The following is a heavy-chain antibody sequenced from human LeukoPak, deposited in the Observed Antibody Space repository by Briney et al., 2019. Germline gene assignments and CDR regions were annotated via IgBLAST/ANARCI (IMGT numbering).Heavy chain of an antibody. J-gene: IGHJ4*02. D-gene: IGHD2-2*01. CDR2: FYNSGST. CDR3: VLMPGY. CDR1: GGSISSSNW. V-gene: IGHV4-4*02. Sequence: SGTLSLTCAVSGGSISSSNWWSWVRQPPGKGLEWIGSFYNSGSTFYNPSLKSRVTISVDTSKKQFSLRLTSVTAADTAVYYCVLMPGYWGQGILVAVSS.